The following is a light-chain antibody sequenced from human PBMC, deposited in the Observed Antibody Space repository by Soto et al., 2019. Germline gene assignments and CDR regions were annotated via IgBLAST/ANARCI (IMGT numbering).Light chain of an antibody. J-gene: IGKJ2*01. CDR1: QGVNGY. CDR3: QRRNNYRTRYT. V-gene: IGKV3-11*01. CDR2: DAV. Sequence: EIVLTQSPVTLSLSPGEGATLSCTTDQGVNGYLDWYHQSPGQHPRLLIYDAVYRATGIPASIRGSGSGSDSTLTISSLEPEDFGVSYCQRRNNYRTRYTFGQGTKLEIK.